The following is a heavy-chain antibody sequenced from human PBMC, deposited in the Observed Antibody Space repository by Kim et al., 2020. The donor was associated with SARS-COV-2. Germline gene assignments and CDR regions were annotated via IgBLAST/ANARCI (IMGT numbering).Heavy chain of an antibody. D-gene: IGHD2-8*01. Sequence: GESLKISCQGSGYSFTNYWIGWVRQLPGKGLEWMGIIYVADSETNYSPSFQGQVTISADKSINTAYLQWRGLKASDTAMYYCAWFINGYGMDIWAQGTTV. V-gene: IGHV5-51*01. CDR2: IYVADSET. CDR3: AWFINGYGMDI. J-gene: IGHJ6*02. CDR1: GYSFTNYW.